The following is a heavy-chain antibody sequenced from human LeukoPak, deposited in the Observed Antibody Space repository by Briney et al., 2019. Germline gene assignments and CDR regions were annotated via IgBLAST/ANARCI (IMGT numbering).Heavy chain of an antibody. J-gene: IGHJ6*03. Sequence: PSETLSLTCTVAGGSIRSSSYYWGWIRQPPGKGLEWIGSIYYSGSTYYNPSLKSRVTISVDTSKNQFSLKLSSVTAADTAVYYCARVDWLANYYYYMDVWGKGTTVTVSS. V-gene: IGHV4-39*07. CDR1: GGSIRSSSYY. D-gene: IGHD2-21*01. CDR3: ARVDWLANYYYYMDV. CDR2: IYYSGST.